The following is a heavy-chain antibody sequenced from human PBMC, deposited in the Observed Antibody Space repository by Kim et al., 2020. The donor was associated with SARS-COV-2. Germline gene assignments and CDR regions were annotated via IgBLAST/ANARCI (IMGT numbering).Heavy chain of an antibody. CDR3: ARANNHAYAY. CDR2: INSDGSTT. V-gene: IGHV3-74*01. CDR1: GFIFSTYT. Sequence: GGSLRLSCAASGFIFSTYTMHWVRQGPGKGLLWVSRINSDGSTTTYADSVKGRFTISRDNAKNTLYLQMNSLRDEDTAVYYCARANNHAYAYWGQGTLV. D-gene: IGHD3-16*01. J-gene: IGHJ4*02.